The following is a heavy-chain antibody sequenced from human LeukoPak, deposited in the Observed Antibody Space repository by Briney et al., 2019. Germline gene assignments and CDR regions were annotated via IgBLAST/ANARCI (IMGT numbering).Heavy chain of an antibody. CDR3: ARNGGLDAFDI. D-gene: IGHD3-16*01. V-gene: IGHV4-38-2*02. Sequence: SQTLSLTCTVSGYSISSGYYWGWIRQPPGKGLEWIGSIYQSGSTYYNPSLKSRLTISIDTSKNQFSLKLSSVTAADTAVYYCARNGGLDAFDIWGQGTVVTVSS. CDR1: GYSISSGYY. CDR2: IYQSGST. J-gene: IGHJ3*02.